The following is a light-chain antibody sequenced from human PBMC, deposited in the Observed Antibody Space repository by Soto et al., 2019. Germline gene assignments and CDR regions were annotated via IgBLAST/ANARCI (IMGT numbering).Light chain of an antibody. Sequence: IDLTQSPGSLSLSAKEGAPRWFSASQSVSSSYLAWYQQKPGQAPRLLIYGASSRATGIPDRFSGSGSGTDFTLTINRLEPEDFAVYYCQQFGSSPRTFGQGTKVDIK. CDR2: GAS. J-gene: IGKJ1*01. V-gene: IGKV3-20*01. CDR1: QSVSSSY. CDR3: QQFGSSPRT.